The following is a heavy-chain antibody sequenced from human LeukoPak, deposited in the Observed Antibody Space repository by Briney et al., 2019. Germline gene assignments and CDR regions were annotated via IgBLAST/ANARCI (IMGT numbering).Heavy chain of an antibody. Sequence: SQTLSLTCTVSGGSISSGDYYWSWIRQPPGKGLEWIGYIYYSGSTYYNPSLKSRVTISVDTSKNQFSLKLSSVTAADTAVYYCARARTYYDFWSGPNWFDPWGQGTLVTVSS. CDR1: GGSISSGDYY. D-gene: IGHD3-3*01. CDR2: IYYSGST. V-gene: IGHV4-30-4*08. CDR3: ARARTYYDFWSGPNWFDP. J-gene: IGHJ5*02.